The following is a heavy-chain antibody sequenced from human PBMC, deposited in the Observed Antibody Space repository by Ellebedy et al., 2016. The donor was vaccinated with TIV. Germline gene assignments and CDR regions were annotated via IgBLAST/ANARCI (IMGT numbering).Heavy chain of an antibody. CDR3: ARDGGYSNGLYFQH. CDR1: GFTVASYS. J-gene: IGHJ1*01. CDR2: ISSDRGNK. D-gene: IGHD6-19*01. Sequence: GESLKISCAASGFTVASYSMHWVRQAPGKGLEWVAIISSDRGNKYYADSVKGRFTISRYNFQNTLYLEMNSLRTEDTGLYYCARDGGYSNGLYFQHWGQGTLVTVSS. V-gene: IGHV3-30*04.